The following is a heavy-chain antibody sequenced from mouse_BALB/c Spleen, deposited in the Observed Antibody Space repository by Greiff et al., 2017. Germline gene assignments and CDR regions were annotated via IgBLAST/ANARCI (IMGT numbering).Heavy chain of an antibody. Sequence: EVKLVESGGGLVQPGGSLKLSCAASGFTFSSYTMSWVRQTPEKRLEWVAYISNGGGSTYYPDTVKGRFTISRDNAKNTLYLQMSSLKSEDTAMYYCTRHGGNYVWLGRYFDYWGQGTTLTVSS. CDR2: ISNGGGST. D-gene: IGHD2-1*01. J-gene: IGHJ2*01. V-gene: IGHV5-12-2*01. CDR3: TRHGGNYVWLGRYFDY. CDR1: GFTFSSYT.